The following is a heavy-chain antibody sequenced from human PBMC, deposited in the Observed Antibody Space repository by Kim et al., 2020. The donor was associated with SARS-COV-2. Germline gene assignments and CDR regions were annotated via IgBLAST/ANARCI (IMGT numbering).Heavy chain of an antibody. D-gene: IGHD6-13*01. CDR3: ARDLIGGGAAAGRNGDDAFDI. CDR2: INAGNGNT. J-gene: IGHJ3*02. Sequence: ASVKVSCKASGYTFTSYAMHWVRQAPGQRLEWMGWINAGNGNTKYSQKFQGRVTIPRDTSASTAYMELSSLRSEDTAVYYCARDLIGGGAAAGRNGDDAFDIWGQGTMVTVSS. CDR1: GYTFTSYA. V-gene: IGHV1-3*01.